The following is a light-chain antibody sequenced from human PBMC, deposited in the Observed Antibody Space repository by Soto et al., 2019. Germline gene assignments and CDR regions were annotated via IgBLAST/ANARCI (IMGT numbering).Light chain of an antibody. V-gene: IGKV3-15*01. CDR2: GAS. CDR1: QSVSSN. CDR3: QQYNNWLIT. J-gene: IGKJ5*01. Sequence: EIVMTQSPATLSVSPGERATLSCRASQSVSSNLAWYQQKPGQTPRLLIYGASTRATGIPARFRGSGSGTEFTLTISRLQSEDLAFYYCQQYNNWLITCGEGTRLEIK.